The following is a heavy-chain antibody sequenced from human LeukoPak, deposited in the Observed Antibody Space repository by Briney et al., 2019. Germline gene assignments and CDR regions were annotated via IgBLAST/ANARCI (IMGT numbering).Heavy chain of an antibody. CDR2: IIPILGIA. CDR1: GGTFSSYA. Sequence: SVKVSCKSSGGTFSSYAISWVRQAPGQGLEWMGRIIPILGIANYAQKFQGRVTITADKSTSTAYMELSSLRSEDTAVYYCARVSSHNWFDPWGEGTLVSVCS. J-gene: IGHJ5*02. CDR3: ARVSSHNWFDP. V-gene: IGHV1-69*04. D-gene: IGHD6-6*01.